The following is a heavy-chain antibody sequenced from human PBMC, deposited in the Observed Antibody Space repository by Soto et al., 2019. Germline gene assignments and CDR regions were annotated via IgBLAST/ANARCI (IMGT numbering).Heavy chain of an antibody. CDR3: ARHLRDSGSNLRWFDP. D-gene: IGHD1-26*01. CDR2: IYYSGST. V-gene: IGHV4-59*01. J-gene: IGHJ5*02. CDR1: GGSISSYY. Sequence: PSETLSLTCTVSGGSISSYYWSWIRQPPGKGLEWIGYIYYSGSTNYNPSLKSRVTISVDTSKNQFSLKLSSVTAADTAMYFCARHLRDSGSNLRWFDPWGQGTLVTVSS.